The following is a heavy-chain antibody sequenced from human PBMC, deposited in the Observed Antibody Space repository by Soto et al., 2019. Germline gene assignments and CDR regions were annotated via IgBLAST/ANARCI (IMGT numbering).Heavy chain of an antibody. Sequence: QEQLVQSGAEGKKPGSSVKVSCKDSGGLFSSFAISWVRQAPGQGLEWMGGIIPVFGTTNYAQKFQGRVTITADESTNTAYMELSSLTSDDTAMYYCARGGGPYVWFNEFWGQGTQVTVSS. D-gene: IGHD3-16*01. V-gene: IGHV1-69*01. CDR1: GGLFSSFA. CDR3: ARGGGPYVWFNEF. J-gene: IGHJ4*02. CDR2: IIPVFGTT.